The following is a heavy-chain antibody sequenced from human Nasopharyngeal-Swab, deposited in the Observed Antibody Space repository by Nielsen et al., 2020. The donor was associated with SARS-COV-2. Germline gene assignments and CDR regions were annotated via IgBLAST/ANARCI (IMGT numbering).Heavy chain of an antibody. CDR2: ISYGGGDE. CDR1: GFTFSSYP. CDR3: ASRSRIAAPVDY. V-gene: IGHV3-30*04. J-gene: IGHJ4*02. Sequence: GESLKISCEASGFTFSSYPMQWVRRAPGKGLEWVSVISYGGGDEHYADSVKGRFTISRDNAKNSLYLQMNSLRAEDTAVYYCASRSRIAAPVDYWGQGTLVTVSS. D-gene: IGHD6-13*01.